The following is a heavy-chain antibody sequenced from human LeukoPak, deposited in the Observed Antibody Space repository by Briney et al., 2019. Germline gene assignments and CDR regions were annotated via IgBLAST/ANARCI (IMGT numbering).Heavy chain of an antibody. CDR1: GFTFSSYA. D-gene: IGHD3-22*01. Sequence: GGSLRLSCAASGFTFSSYAMSWVRQAPGKGLEWVSAISGSGGSTYYADSVKGRFTISRDNSKNTLYLQMNSLRAEDTAVYYCAKDQYYYDSSGYYAAFDYWGQGTLVTVSS. J-gene: IGHJ4*02. CDR3: AKDQYYYDSSGYYAAFDY. V-gene: IGHV3-23*01. CDR2: ISGSGGST.